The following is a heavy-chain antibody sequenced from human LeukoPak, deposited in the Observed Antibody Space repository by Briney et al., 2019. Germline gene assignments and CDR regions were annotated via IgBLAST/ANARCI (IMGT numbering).Heavy chain of an antibody. CDR2: ISWNTGII. CDR1: GFTFDDYA. D-gene: IGHD4-17*01. CDR3: TRGATVTTAYGFDP. Sequence: GGSLRLSCAASGFTFDDYAMHWVRQSPGKGLEWVSGISWNTGIIGYADSVEGRFTISRDNAKNSLYLQMNSLRGEDTAFYYCTRGATVTTAYGFDPWGQGTLVTVSS. V-gene: IGHV3-9*01. J-gene: IGHJ5*02.